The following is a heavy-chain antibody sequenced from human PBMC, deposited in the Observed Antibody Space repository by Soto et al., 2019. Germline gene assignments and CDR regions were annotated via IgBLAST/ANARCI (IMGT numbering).Heavy chain of an antibody. CDR2: IWYDGSNK. V-gene: IGHV3-33*01. J-gene: IGHJ5*02. D-gene: IGHD3-3*01. Sequence: GGSLRLSCAASGFTFSSYGMHWVRQAPGKGLEWVAVIWYDGSNKYYADSVKGRFTISRDNSKNTLYLQMNSLRAEDTAVYYCARDRRHSSSPWSGIHNWFDPWGQGTLVTVSS. CDR3: ARDRRHSSSPWSGIHNWFDP. CDR1: GFTFSSYG.